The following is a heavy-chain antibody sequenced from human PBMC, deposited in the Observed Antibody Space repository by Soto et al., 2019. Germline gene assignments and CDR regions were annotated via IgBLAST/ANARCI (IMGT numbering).Heavy chain of an antibody. V-gene: IGHV4-30-2*01. CDR2: MYHTGSA. CDR3: PRPNGNRSFDF. CDR1: VSSNTTFFYA. Sequence: PSETLSLTCSLSVSSNTTFFYAWGWMRQPPGNGLQWIGYMYHTGSANYNPSLKGRVTTSFDTSTNDFSLKLNSVTAEDTAVYFCPRPNGNRSFDFWGQRIMVTVSS. J-gene: IGHJ4*02. D-gene: IGHD1-1*01.